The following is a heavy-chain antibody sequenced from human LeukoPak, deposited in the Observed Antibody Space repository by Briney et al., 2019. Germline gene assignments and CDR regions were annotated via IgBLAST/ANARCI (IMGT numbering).Heavy chain of an antibody. CDR2: INPNSGGT. V-gene: IGHV1-2*02. J-gene: IGHJ6*03. CDR1: GYTFTGYY. D-gene: IGHD3-10*01. Sequence: ASVKVSCKASGYTFTGYYMHWVRQAPGQGLEWMGWINPNSGGTNYAQKFQGRVTITRDTSISTAYMALSRLRSDDTAVYYCARDGGSRNYWYYYMDVWGKGTTVTISS. CDR3: ARDGGSRNYWYYYMDV.